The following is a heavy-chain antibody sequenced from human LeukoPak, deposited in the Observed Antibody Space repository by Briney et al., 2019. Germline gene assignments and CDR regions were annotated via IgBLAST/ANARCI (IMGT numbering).Heavy chain of an antibody. V-gene: IGHV4-61*01. CDR1: GGSVSSGSYY. CDR2: IYYSGST. D-gene: IGHD6-13*01. CDR3: ARIAAADYFDY. J-gene: IGHJ4*02. Sequence: SETLSLTCTVSGGSVSSGSYYWSWIRQPPGKGLEWIGYIYYSGSTNYNHYLKSRVTLSVDPSKNQFSLKLSSVTAADTAVYYCARIAAADYFDYWGQGTLVTVSS.